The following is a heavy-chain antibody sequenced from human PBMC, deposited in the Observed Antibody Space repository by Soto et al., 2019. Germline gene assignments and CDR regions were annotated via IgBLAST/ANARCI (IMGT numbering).Heavy chain of an antibody. CDR2: IIPIFGTA. J-gene: IGHJ4*02. D-gene: IGHD2-2*01. V-gene: IGHV1-69*13. Sequence: SVKVSCKASGGTFSSYAISWVRQAPGQGLEWMGGIIPIFGTANYAQKFQGRVTITGDESTSTAYMELSSLRSDDTAVYFCARPLCSSTRCGPYFFDSWGQGSLVTVSS. CDR3: ARPLCSSTRCGPYFFDS. CDR1: GGTFSSYA.